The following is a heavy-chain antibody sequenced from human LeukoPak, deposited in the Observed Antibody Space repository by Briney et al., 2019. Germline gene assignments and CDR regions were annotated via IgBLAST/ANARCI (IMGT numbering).Heavy chain of an antibody. V-gene: IGHV3-13*01. CDR2: IGTLADT. CDR1: GLTFSSHD. D-gene: IGHD6-19*01. Sequence: PGGSLRLSCAASGLTFSSHDMHWVRQVTGKGLEWVSAIGTLADTFYSDSVKGRLTISRENAKNSFYLQMNGLRAGDTAVYYCATGRSRGWSYAFDIWGRGTVVTVSS. J-gene: IGHJ3*02. CDR3: ATGRSRGWSYAFDI.